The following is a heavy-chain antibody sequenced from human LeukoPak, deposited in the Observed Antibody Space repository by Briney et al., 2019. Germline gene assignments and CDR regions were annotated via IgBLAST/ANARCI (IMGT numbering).Heavy chain of an antibody. CDR3: ARGLARTSMVTRGGVRFDY. V-gene: IGHV7-4-1*02. J-gene: IGHJ4*02. Sequence: GASEKVSCKASGYTFTSYAMNWVRQAPGQGLEWMGWINTNTGNPTYAQGFTGGFVFSLDTSVSTAYLQISSLKAEDTAVYYCARGLARTSMVTRGGVRFDYWGQGTLVTVSS. D-gene: IGHD5-18*01. CDR2: INTNTGNP. CDR1: GYTFTSYA.